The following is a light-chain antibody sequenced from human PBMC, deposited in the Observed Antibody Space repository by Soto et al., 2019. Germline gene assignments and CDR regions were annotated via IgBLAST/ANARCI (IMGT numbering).Light chain of an antibody. Sequence: QSALTQPASVSGSPGQSIAISCTGTSSDVGGYNYVSWYQQPPGKAPKLIIYDVSDRPSGVSNRFSGSKSGNTASLTISGLQADDEADYYCGSYTSQSTVVFGGGTKLTVL. CDR3: GSYTSQSTVV. CDR2: DVS. V-gene: IGLV2-14*01. J-gene: IGLJ3*02. CDR1: SSDVGGYNY.